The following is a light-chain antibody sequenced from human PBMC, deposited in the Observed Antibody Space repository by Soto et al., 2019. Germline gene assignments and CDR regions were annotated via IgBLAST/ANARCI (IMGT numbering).Light chain of an antibody. CDR2: VAS. CDR3: LQHNSYPLT. CDR1: QGIRHD. J-gene: IGKJ4*01. Sequence: DIQMTQSPSSLSASVGDRVTITCRASQGIRHDLGWYQQKPGKAPKLLIYVASSLQSVVPSRFSGSGSGTEFTLTISSLQPEDLATYYCLQHNSYPLTFGGGTKVEIK. V-gene: IGKV1-17*01.